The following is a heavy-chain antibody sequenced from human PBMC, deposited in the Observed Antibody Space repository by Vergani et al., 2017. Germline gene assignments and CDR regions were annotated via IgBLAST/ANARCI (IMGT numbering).Heavy chain of an antibody. CDR1: GFTFSSYA. V-gene: IGHV3-30-3*01. J-gene: IGHJ4*02. CDR2: ISYDGSNK. Sequence: VQLVESGGGLVKPGGSLRLSCAASGFTFSSYAMHWVRQAPGKGLEWVAVISYDGSNKYYADSVKGRFTISRDNSKNTLYLQMNSLRAEDTAVYYCARVAYSSSFFDYWGQGTLVTVSS. D-gene: IGHD6-6*01. CDR3: ARVAYSSSFFDY.